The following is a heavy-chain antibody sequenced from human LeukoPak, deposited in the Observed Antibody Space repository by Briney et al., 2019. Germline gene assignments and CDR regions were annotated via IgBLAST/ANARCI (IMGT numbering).Heavy chain of an antibody. CDR1: GYTFTSYY. D-gene: IGHD2-2*01. V-gene: IGHV1-46*01. CDR2: INPSGGST. CDR3: ARGGRGCSSTSCYSHFDY. Sequence: ASVTVSCKASGYTFTSYYMHWVRQAPGQGLEWMGIINPSGGSTSYAQKFQGRVTMTRDTSTSTVYMELSSLRSEDTAVYYCARGGRGCSSTSCYSHFDYWGQGTLVTVSS. J-gene: IGHJ4*02.